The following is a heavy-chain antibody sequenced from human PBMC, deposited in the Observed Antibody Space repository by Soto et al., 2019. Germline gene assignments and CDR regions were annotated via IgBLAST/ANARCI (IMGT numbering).Heavy chain of an antibody. CDR2: IYHSVST. CDR1: GGSISRGGYS. V-gene: IGHV4-30-2*02. Sequence: SETLSLTCAVSGGSISRGGYSWSWIRQPSGKVLEWIGYIYHSVSTYYNPSLKSRVTISVDRSKNQFSLKLSSVTAADTAVYYCATGGGRFNYGMDVWGQGTTVTVSS. J-gene: IGHJ6*02. D-gene: IGHD3-10*01. CDR3: ATGGGRFNYGMDV.